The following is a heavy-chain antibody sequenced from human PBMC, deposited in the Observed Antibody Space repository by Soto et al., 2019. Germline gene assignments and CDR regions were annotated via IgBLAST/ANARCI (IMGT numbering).Heavy chain of an antibody. J-gene: IGHJ5*02. CDR1: GGSISSGGYY. D-gene: IGHD2-2*02. Sequence: ASETLSLTCTVSGGSISSGGYYWSWIRQHPGKGLEWIGYIYYSGSTYYNPSLKSRVTISVDTSKNQFSLKLSSVTAADTAVYYCARERGYCSSTSCYNDYNWFDPWGQGTLVTVSS. CDR2: IYYSGST. CDR3: ARERGYCSSTSCYNDYNWFDP. V-gene: IGHV4-31*03.